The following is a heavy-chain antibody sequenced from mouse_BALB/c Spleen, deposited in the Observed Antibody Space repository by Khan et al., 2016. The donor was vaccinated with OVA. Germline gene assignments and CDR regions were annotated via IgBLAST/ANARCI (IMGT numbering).Heavy chain of an antibody. CDR3: AHPSYDPRFFEV. CDR1: GFNIKDTY. CDR2: IAPANGNT. D-gene: IGHD2-3*01. V-gene: IGHV14-3*02. J-gene: IGHJ1*01. Sequence: VQLQQSGAELVKPGASVRLSCTASGFNIKDTYIHWVKQRPEQGLEWIGRIAPANGNTKYDPKFQDKATITSDTSSNTSYLQLSSLTSEDTAGDYCAHPSYDPRFFEVWGAGTTVTVAS.